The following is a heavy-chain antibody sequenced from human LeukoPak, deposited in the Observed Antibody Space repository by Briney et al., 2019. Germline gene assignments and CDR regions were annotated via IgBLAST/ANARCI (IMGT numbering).Heavy chain of an antibody. CDR1: GFTFSSYA. Sequence: PGGSLRPSCAASGFTFSSYAMSWVRQAPGKGLEWVSAISGSGGSTYYADSVKGRFTISRDNSKNTLYLQMNSLRAEDTAVYYCAKGSRDYGGNSPVDSLWGQGTLVTVSS. J-gene: IGHJ4*02. V-gene: IGHV3-23*01. D-gene: IGHD4-23*01. CDR3: AKGSRDYGGNSPVDSL. CDR2: ISGSGGST.